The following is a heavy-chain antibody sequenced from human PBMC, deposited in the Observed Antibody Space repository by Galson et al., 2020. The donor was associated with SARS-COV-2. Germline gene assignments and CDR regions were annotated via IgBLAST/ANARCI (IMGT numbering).Heavy chain of an antibody. CDR1: GFTFSSYG. CDR2: ISYDGSNK. Sequence: SLRLSCAASGFTFSSYGMHWVRQAPGKGLEWVAVISYDGSNKYYADSVKGRFTISRDNSKNTLYLQMNSLRAEDTAVYYCAKVYYDFYYYYGMDVWGQGTTV. D-gene: IGHD3-3*01. CDR3: AKVYYDFYYYYGMDV. V-gene: IGHV3-30*18. J-gene: IGHJ6*02.